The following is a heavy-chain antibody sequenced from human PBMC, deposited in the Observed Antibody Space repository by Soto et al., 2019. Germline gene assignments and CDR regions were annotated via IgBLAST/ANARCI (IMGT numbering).Heavy chain of an antibody. J-gene: IGHJ4*02. CDR1: GGSISSSSYY. CDR2: IYYSGRT. V-gene: IGHV4-39*01. CDR3: ARHVRGYFD. D-gene: IGHD3-9*01. Sequence: PSETLSLTCPVSGGSISSSSYYWGLIRQPPGKGLEWIGSIYYSGRTYYNPSLKSRVTISVDTSKNQFSLKLSSVTAADTDVYYCARHVRGYFDWIQGTLVTVSS.